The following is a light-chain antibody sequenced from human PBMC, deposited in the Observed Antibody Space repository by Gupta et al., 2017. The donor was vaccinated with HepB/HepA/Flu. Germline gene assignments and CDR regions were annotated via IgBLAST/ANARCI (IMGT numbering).Light chain of an antibody. CDR3: QQYDTFSRPT. Sequence: DIRVIQSPSTLSTSVGERVTITCRASEDIKTFLAWYQQQPGKAPKLLIYQTSNLQSGVPSRFRGSGSGTEFTLTISSLQPDDSATYYCQQYDTFSRPTFGGGTKVEL. CDR2: QTS. CDR1: EDIKTF. J-gene: IGKJ4*01. V-gene: IGKV1-5*03.